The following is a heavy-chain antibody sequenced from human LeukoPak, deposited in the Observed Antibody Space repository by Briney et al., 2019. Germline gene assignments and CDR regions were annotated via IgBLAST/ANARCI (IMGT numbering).Heavy chain of an antibody. J-gene: IGHJ3*02. D-gene: IGHD2-21*01. Sequence: SETLSLTCTVSGGSISSGNYYWNWVRLPAGKGLEWIGRFFTSGPTDYNPSLKSRVTISVDASKNHFSLRLTSVTAADTAAYYCARVTSDGDLFDAFDIWGQGTMVTVSS. CDR1: GGSISSGNYY. V-gene: IGHV4-61*02. CDR2: FFTSGPT. CDR3: ARVTSDGDLFDAFDI.